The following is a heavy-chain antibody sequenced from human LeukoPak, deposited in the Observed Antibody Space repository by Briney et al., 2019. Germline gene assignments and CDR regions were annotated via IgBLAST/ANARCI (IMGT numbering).Heavy chain of an antibody. J-gene: IGHJ6*03. CDR1: GYTFSSYW. CDR3: ARLAYCSNDVCYSNYYYSMDV. Sequence: GESLKISCKGSGYTFSSYWIGWVRQMPGKSLEWMGIIYPDDSDTRYSPSFQGQVTISADKSISTAYPQWSSLKASDTAMYYCARLAYCSNDVCYSNYYYSMDVWGKGTTVTVSS. V-gene: IGHV5-51*01. CDR2: IYPDDSDT. D-gene: IGHD2-8*01.